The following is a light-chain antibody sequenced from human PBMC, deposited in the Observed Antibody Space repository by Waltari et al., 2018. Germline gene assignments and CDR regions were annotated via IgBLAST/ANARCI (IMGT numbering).Light chain of an antibody. CDR2: KVS. Sequence: DVVMTQSPVSLPVTLGQQASISCRSSQSLVDSDGNTYLNWFQQRPGQSPRRLIYKVSNRDSGVPDRFSGSGSGTDFTLKISRVEAEDVGIYYCVQDIHWPFTFGPGTKVDIK. CDR1: QSLVDSDGNTY. J-gene: IGKJ3*01. V-gene: IGKV2-30*01. CDR3: VQDIHWPFT.